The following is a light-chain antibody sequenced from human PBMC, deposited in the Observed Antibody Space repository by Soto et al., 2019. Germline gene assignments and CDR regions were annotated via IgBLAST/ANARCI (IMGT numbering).Light chain of an antibody. V-gene: IGKV1-5*01. J-gene: IGKJ4*02. CDR2: AAS. Sequence: DIQMTQSPSRLSASVGDRVTITCRASQSIGYWLAWYQQKPGKAPNLLIYAASTLETGVPSRFSGSGYGTEFTLTIASLQHDDSGSYYCQQYNSFSKTFGRGTKVEIK. CDR1: QSIGYW. CDR3: QQYNSFSKT.